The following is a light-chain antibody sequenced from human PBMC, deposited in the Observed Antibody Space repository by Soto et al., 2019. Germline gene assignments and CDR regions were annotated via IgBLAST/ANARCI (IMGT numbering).Light chain of an antibody. CDR1: QSVSSN. V-gene: IGKV3-15*01. J-gene: IGKJ4*01. Sequence: EIVMTQSPATLSVSPGERATLSCRASQSVSSNLAWYQQKPVQAPRLLIYDASTRATGIPARFSGRGSGTEFTLTISSLQSEDFAFYYCQQYHNWPPLTFGGGTKVEIK. CDR2: DAS. CDR3: QQYHNWPPLT.